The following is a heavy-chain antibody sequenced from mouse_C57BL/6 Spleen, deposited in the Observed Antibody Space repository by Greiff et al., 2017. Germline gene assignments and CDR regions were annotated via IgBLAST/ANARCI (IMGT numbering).Heavy chain of an antibody. CDR3: ARVGSSGPYAMDY. J-gene: IGHJ4*01. CDR1: GYTFTSYW. Sequence: QVQLKQPGAELVKPGASVKLSCKASGYTFTSYWMHWVKQRPGQGLEWIGMIHPNSGSTNYNEKFKSKATLTVDKSSSTAYMQLSSLTSEDSAVYYCARVGSSGPYAMDYWGQGTSVTVSS. D-gene: IGHD3-2*02. CDR2: IHPNSGST. V-gene: IGHV1-64*01.